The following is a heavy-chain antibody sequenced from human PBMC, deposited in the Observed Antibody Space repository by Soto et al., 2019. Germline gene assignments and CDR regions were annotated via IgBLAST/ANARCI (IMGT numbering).Heavy chain of an antibody. V-gene: IGHV3-23*01. J-gene: IGHJ4*02. Sequence: GGSLRLSCAAAGFTFSSYAMSWVRQAPGKGLEWVSAISGSGGSTYYADSVKGRFTISRDNSKNTLYLQMNSRRAEDTAVYYCAKDFIAARIGVLYFNYWGQGTLVTVSS. CDR2: ISGSGGST. D-gene: IGHD6-6*01. CDR1: GFTFSSYA. CDR3: AKDFIAARIGVLYFNY.